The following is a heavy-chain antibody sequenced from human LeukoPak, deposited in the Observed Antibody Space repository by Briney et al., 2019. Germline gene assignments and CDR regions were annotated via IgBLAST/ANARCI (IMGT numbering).Heavy chain of an antibody. D-gene: IGHD3-10*01. J-gene: IGHJ5*01. V-gene: IGHV3-74*01. CDR2: INSGGSST. Sequence: PGGSLRLSCAASGFTFSSYWMHWVRQAPGKGLVWVSRINSGGSSTNYADSVKGRFTISGDYAKSTLYLQMNSLRAEDTAVYYCARDVGRTYYYGSGTYYPDSWGQGTLVTVSS. CDR3: ARDVGRTYYYGSGTYYPDS. CDR1: GFTFSSYW.